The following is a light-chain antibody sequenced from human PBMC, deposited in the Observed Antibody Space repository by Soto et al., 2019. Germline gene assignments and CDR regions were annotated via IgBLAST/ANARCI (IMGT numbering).Light chain of an antibody. CDR1: SSNIGSNT. Sequence: HSVLTQPPSASGTPGQRVTISCSGSSSNIGSNTVNWYQQLPGTAPKLLIYSNNQRPSGVPDRFSGSKSGTSASLAISGLQSEDEAEYYCAAWDDSLNGAVVFGGGTKLTVL. V-gene: IGLV1-44*01. J-gene: IGLJ2*01. CDR3: AAWDDSLNGAVV. CDR2: SNN.